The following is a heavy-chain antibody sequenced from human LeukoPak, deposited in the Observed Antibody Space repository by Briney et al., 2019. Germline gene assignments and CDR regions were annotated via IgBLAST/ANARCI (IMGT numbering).Heavy chain of an antibody. Sequence: ASVKVSCKASGGTFSSYAISWVRQAPGQGLEWMGGIIPIFGTANYAQKFQGRVTITADESTSTAYMELSSLRPEDTAVYYCARGGEDFWSGNHRTLYYYYGMDVWGQGTTVTVSS. V-gene: IGHV1-69*13. J-gene: IGHJ6*02. CDR1: GGTFSSYA. D-gene: IGHD3-3*01. CDR2: IIPIFGTA. CDR3: ARGGEDFWSGNHRTLYYYYGMDV.